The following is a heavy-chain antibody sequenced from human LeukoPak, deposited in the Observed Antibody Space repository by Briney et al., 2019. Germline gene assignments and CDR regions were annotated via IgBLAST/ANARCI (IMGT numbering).Heavy chain of an antibody. CDR2: INAGNGNT. Sequence: ASVKVSCKASGYTFTSYAMHWLRQAPGQRLEWMGWINAGNGNTKYSQKFQGRVTITRNTSASTAYMELSSLRSEDTAVYYCASNGEPYYGMDVWGQGTTVTVSS. J-gene: IGHJ6*02. CDR3: ASNGEPYYGMDV. V-gene: IGHV1-3*01. CDR1: GYTFTSYA. D-gene: IGHD1-14*01.